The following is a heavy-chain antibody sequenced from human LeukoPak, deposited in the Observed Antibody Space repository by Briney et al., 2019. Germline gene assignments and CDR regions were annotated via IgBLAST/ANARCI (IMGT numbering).Heavy chain of an antibody. CDR3: ARVIDYDSSGYYLGY. CDR2: INDSGGT. D-gene: IGHD3-22*01. V-gene: IGHV4-34*01. J-gene: IGHJ4*02. Sequence: KPSETLSLTCAVYGGSFSGYYWSWIRQPPGKGLEWIGEINDSGGTSCSPSLKSRVSISVDTSKNQFSLKLSSVTAADTAVYYCARVIDYDSSGYYLGYWGQGTRVTVSS. CDR1: GGSFSGYY.